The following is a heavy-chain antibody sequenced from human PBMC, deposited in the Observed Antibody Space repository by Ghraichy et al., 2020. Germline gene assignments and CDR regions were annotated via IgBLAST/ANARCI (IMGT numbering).Heavy chain of an antibody. J-gene: IGHJ4*02. V-gene: IGHV4-39*01. CDR3: ASGRSFQYYDYVWGKSRYNPGEYFDS. CDR2: IYYSGTT. Sequence: SETLSLTCTVFGDSIDNYRHYWGWIRQTPGGGLECIGSIYYSGTTSYSPTLRSRVTMSVDASKNQFSLKLSSVTAADTAVYYCASGRSFQYYDYVWGKSRYNPGEYFDSWGQGSPVTVSS. CDR1: GDSIDNYRHY. D-gene: IGHD3-16*02.